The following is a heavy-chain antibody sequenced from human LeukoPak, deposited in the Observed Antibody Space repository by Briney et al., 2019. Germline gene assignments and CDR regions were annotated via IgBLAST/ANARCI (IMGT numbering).Heavy chain of an antibody. CDR3: ARGLRAIYNWFDP. V-gene: IGHV1-2*02. J-gene: IGHJ5*02. Sequence: ASVKVSCKASGYTFTGYCRQWVRQAPGQGLEWMGWINPDTGGANTAQKFQGRVTMTRDTSISTAYMELSRLRSDDTAVYYCARGLRAIYNWFDPWGQGTLVTVSS. CDR2: INPDTGGA. CDR1: GYTFTGYC.